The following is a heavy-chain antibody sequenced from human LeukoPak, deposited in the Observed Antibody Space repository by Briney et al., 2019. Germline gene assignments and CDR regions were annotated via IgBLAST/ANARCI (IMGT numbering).Heavy chain of an antibody. V-gene: IGHV4-38-2*01. CDR2: IYHTGSA. CDR3: ARGLGSGTL. Sequence: KPSETLSLTCAVSAYSVNSGYYWVWIRQPPGKGLEWIGSIYHTGSAYYDPSLKSRVTISVDTSKNQFSLKLFCVIAADTAVYYCARGLGSGTLWGQGTMVTVSS. CDR1: AYSVNSGYY. J-gene: IGHJ3*01. D-gene: IGHD3-10*01.